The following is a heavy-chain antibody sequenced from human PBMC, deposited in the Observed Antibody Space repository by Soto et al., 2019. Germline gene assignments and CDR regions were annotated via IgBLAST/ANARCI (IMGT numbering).Heavy chain of an antibody. D-gene: IGHD4-17*01. CDR3: AREYGNYGPDY. V-gene: IGHV1-18*01. Sequence: QVQLVQSGAEVKKPGASVKVSCKASCYTFTTYGIDWVRQAPGQGLEWMGWISGYNGNTNYAQKLQGRVTMTSDTSTNTAYMELRSLRSDDTAVYYCAREYGNYGPDYWGQGTLVTVSS. CDR1: CYTFTTYG. CDR2: ISGYNGNT. J-gene: IGHJ4*02.